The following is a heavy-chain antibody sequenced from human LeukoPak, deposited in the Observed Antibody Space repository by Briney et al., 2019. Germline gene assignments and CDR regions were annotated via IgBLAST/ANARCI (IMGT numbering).Heavy chain of an antibody. CDR3: ARDESRGNLVTAPDY. CDR2: ISSSSSYI. J-gene: IGHJ4*02. D-gene: IGHD2-21*02. CDR1: GFTFSSYS. Sequence: GGSLGLSCAASGFTFSSYSMNWVRQAPGKGLEWVSSISSSSSYIYYADSVKGRFTISRDNAKNSLYLQMNSLRVEDTAVYYCARDESRGNLVTAPDYWGQGTLVTVSS. V-gene: IGHV3-21*01.